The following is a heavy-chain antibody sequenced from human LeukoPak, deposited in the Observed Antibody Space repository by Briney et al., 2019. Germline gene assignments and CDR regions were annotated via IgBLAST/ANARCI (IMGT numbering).Heavy chain of an antibody. CDR3: ANGDKKRITMVRGVMQPFDY. J-gene: IGHJ4*02. D-gene: IGHD3-10*01. CDR2: ISGSGGST. Sequence: GGSLRLSCAASGFAFSSFAMGWVRQAPGKGLEWVSAISGSGGSTYYADSVKGRFSISRDNSKNTLHLQMNSLRAEDTAVYYCANGDKKRITMVRGVMQPFDYWGQGTLVTVSS. V-gene: IGHV3-23*01. CDR1: GFAFSSFA.